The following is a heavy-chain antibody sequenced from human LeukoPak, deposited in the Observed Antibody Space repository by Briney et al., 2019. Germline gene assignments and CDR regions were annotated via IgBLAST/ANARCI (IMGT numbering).Heavy chain of an antibody. CDR1: GGTFSSYA. D-gene: IGHD2-2*01. V-gene: IGHV1-69*10. Sequence: GASVKVSCKASGGTFSSYAISWVRQAPGQGLEWMGGIIPILGIANYAQKFQGRVTITADESTSTAYMELSSLRSEDTAVYYCAREGGCSSTSCYGKVGWFDPWGQGTLVTVSS. CDR3: AREGGCSSTSCYGKVGWFDP. J-gene: IGHJ5*02. CDR2: IIPILGIA.